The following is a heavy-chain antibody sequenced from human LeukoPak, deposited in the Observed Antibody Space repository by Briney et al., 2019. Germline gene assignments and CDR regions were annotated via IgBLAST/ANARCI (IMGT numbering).Heavy chain of an antibody. V-gene: IGHV3-53*05. D-gene: IGHD6-6*01. Sequence: GGSLRLSCAASGFTVSSNYMSWVRQAPGKGLEWVSVIYSGGSTYYADSVKGRFTISRDNSKNTLYLQMNSLRAEDTAVYYCARGLSGYASSLGYWGRGTLVTVSS. CDR2: IYSGGST. CDR3: ARGLSGYASSLGY. J-gene: IGHJ4*02. CDR1: GFTVSSNY.